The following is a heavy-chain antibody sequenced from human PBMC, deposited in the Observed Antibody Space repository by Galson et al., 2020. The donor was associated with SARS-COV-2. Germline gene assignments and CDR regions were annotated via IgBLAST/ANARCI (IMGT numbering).Heavy chain of an antibody. Sequence: GGSLRLSCAASGFTFSSYSMNWVRQAPGKGLEWVSSIISSSSYIYYADSVKGRFTISRDNAKNSLYLQMNSLRAEDTAVYYCARDKLEQLVPWFDPWGQGTLVTVSS. V-gene: IGHV3-21*01. CDR2: IISSSSYI. J-gene: IGHJ5*02. CDR1: GFTFSSYS. D-gene: IGHD6-13*01. CDR3: ARDKLEQLVPWFDP.